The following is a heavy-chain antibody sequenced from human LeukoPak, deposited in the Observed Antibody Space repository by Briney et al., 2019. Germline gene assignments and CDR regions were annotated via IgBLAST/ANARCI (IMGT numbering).Heavy chain of an antibody. D-gene: IGHD3-10*01. V-gene: IGHV4-31*03. CDR2: IYYSGST. CDR3: ARDHEGSGKGAFDI. Sequence: SETLSLTCTVSGGSISSGGYYWSWIRQHPGKGLEWIGYIYYSGSTYYNPSLKSRVTISVDTSKNQFSLKLSSVTAADTAVYYCARDHEGSGKGAFDIWGQGTMVTVSS. CDR1: GGSISSGGYY. J-gene: IGHJ3*02.